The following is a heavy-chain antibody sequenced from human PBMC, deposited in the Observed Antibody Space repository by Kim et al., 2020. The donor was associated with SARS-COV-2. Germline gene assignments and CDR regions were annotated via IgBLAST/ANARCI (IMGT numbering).Heavy chain of an antibody. D-gene: IGHD6-13*01. J-gene: IGHJ5*02. CDR1: GDSVSSNSAA. CDR3: ARSIWSDRYHSSSWYGGDWFDP. V-gene: IGHV6-1*01. CDR2: TYYRSKWYN. Sequence: SQTLSLTCAISGDSVSSNSAAWNWIRQSPSRGLEWLGRTYYRSKWYNDYAVSVKSRITINPDTSKNQFSLQLNSVTPEDTAVYYCARSIWSDRYHSSSWYGGDWFDPWGQGTLVTVSS.